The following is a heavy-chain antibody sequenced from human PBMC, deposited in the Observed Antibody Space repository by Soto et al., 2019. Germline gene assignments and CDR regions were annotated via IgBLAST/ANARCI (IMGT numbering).Heavy chain of an antibody. CDR3: ARGRPYSSGWAYDVFDI. Sequence: SLRLSCAASGFTFSDYYMSWIRQAPGKGLEWVSYISRSGSTIYYADSVKGRFIISRDNAKNSLYLQMNSLRAEDTAVYYCARGRPYSSGWAYDVFDIWGQGTMVTVSS. CDR1: GFTFSDYY. J-gene: IGHJ3*02. D-gene: IGHD6-19*01. CDR2: ISRSGSTI. V-gene: IGHV3-11*01.